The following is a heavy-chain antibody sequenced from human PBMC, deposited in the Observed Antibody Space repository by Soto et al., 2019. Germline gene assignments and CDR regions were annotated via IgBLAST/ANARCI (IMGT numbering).Heavy chain of an antibody. CDR3: AKDVEWSLDF. J-gene: IGHJ4*02. Sequence: PGGPLRLSCAVSGFTFSNYGMHWVGQAPGKGLEWVALIWFDGSDKYYADSVKGRFTMSRDNSKNTVYLQMNSLRAEDTAMYYCAKDVEWSLDFWGLGTLVTVSS. D-gene: IGHD3-3*01. CDR2: IWFDGSDK. V-gene: IGHV3-33*06. CDR1: GFTFSNYG.